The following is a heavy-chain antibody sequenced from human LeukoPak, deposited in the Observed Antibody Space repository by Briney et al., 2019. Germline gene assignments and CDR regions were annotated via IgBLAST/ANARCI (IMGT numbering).Heavy chain of an antibody. D-gene: IGHD4-23*01. CDR2: IYYSGST. J-gene: IGHJ6*02. V-gene: IGHV4-39*02. CDR1: GGSISSISSNNYH. CDR3: AREMGVVTAHGIDV. Sequence: SETLSLTCIVSGGSISSISSNNYHWGWIRQPPGKGLEWIGSIYYSGSTYYNPSLKSRVTISVDTSKNQFSLKLSSVTAADTALYYCAREMGVVTAHGIDVWGQGTTVTISS.